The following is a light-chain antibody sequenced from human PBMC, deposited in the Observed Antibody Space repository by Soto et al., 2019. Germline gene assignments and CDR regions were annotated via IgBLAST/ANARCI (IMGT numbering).Light chain of an antibody. V-gene: IGLV2-23*02. J-gene: IGLJ1*01. CDR1: STDVGTYNL. CDR3: CSYASSSTPYV. Sequence: QSVVTQPASVSGSPGQSITISCTGTSTDVGTYNLVSWYQQHPGKAPKLMIHEVSKRPSGVSNRFSGSKSGNTASLTISGLQAEDEADYYCCSYASSSTPYVFGTGTKVTVL. CDR2: EVS.